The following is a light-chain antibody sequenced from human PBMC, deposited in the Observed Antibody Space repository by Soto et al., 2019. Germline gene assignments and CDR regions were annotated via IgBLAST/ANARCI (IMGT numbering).Light chain of an antibody. CDR2: TVS. J-gene: IGKJ5*01. CDR3: QQAASFPIT. V-gene: IGKV1-12*01. Sequence: IQMTQYPSSVSASVGDRVTITCLASQGIGSWLAWYQQKPGKAPNLLIYTVSSLQSGVPSRFSGSGSGTDFTLTISNLQPEDFATYYCQQAASFPITFGQGTRLEIK. CDR1: QGIGSW.